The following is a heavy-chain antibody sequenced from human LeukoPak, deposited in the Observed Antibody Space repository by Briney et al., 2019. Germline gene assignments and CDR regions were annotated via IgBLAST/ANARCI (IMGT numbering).Heavy chain of an antibody. CDR1: GYTFTSYD. CDR2: MNPNSGNT. Sequence: ASVKVSCKASGYTFTSYDINWVRQATGQGLEWMGWMNPNSGNTGYAQKFQGRVTITRNTSISTAYMELSSLRSEDTAVYYCARGIAARYRLARYYFDYWGQGTLVTVSS. D-gene: IGHD6-6*01. CDR3: ARGIAARYRLARYYFDY. V-gene: IGHV1-8*03. J-gene: IGHJ4*02.